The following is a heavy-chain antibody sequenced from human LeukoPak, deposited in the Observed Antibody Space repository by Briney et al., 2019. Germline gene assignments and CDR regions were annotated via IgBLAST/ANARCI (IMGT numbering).Heavy chain of an antibody. CDR1: GYTFNSYY. J-gene: IGHJ3*02. V-gene: IGHV1-46*02. D-gene: IGHD4-17*01. Sequence: ASVKVSCKASGYTFNSYYIHWVRQAPGQGLEWMGLIHPSDGSTSYTQKLQGRVTMTRDMSTSTVYMELSSLRSDDTAVYYCARESFSTLTSATDAFDIWGQGTMVTVSS. CDR3: ARESFSTLTSATDAFDI. CDR2: IHPSDGST.